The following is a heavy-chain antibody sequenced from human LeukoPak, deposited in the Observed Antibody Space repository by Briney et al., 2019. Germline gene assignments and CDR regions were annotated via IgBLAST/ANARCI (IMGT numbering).Heavy chain of an antibody. CDR2: ISSSTNTI. Sequence: PGGSQTLSCAASGFTFSSYSMNWVRQAPGKGLEWVSYISSSTNTIYYADSVKGRFTISRDNAKNSLFLQMNSLRDEDTAVYYCARGGYGVNDDAFDISGAGTMCSVSS. CDR1: GFTFSSYS. D-gene: IGHD4-23*01. J-gene: IGHJ3*02. V-gene: IGHV3-48*02. CDR3: ARGGYGVNDDAFDI.